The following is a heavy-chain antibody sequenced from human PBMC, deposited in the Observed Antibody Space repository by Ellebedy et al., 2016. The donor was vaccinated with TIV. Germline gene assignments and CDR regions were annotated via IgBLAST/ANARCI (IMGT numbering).Heavy chain of an antibody. CDR3: ARDGGATKGVVVY. CDR2: INPNSGGT. Sequence: ASVKVSCKASGYTFTGYYMHWVRQAPGQGLEWMGWINPNSGGTNYAQKFQGRVTIARDTSISTAYMELSRLRSDDTAVYYCARDGGATKGVVVYWGQGTLVTVSS. D-gene: IGHD1-26*01. V-gene: IGHV1-2*02. CDR1: GYTFTGYY. J-gene: IGHJ4*02.